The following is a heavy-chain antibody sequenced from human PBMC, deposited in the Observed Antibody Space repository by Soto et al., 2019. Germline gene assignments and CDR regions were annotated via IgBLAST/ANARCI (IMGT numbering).Heavy chain of an antibody. CDR3: AKFHGSGTYNNFPGY. D-gene: IGHD3-10*01. J-gene: IGHJ1*01. CDR1: GFTFSTYA. V-gene: IGHV3-23*01. Sequence: PGGSLRLSCAAAGFTFSTYAMSWVCQAPGKGLEWVSTISDSGGRTYDAASVKGRFTISRDNSKTTLFLLMNSLSAEDTAQYYCAKFHGSGTYNNFPGYWGPVTLVTVSS. CDR2: ISDSGGRT.